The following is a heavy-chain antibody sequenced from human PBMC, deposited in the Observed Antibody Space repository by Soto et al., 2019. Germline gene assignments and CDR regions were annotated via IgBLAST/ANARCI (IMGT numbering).Heavy chain of an antibody. V-gene: IGHV3-30*03. Sequence: GRSLRLSCAASGFTFNIYGMHWVRQAPEKGLEWVALISYDGSNQYYVDSVKGRFTISRDNAKNSLYLQMNSLRAEHTAVYYCARAGGYCSSTSCYRSLFYYYYGMDVSGQGTTVTVSS. CDR3: ARAGGYCSSTSCYRSLFYYYYGMDV. CDR2: ISYDGSNQ. J-gene: IGHJ6*02. D-gene: IGHD2-2*02. CDR1: GFTFNIYG.